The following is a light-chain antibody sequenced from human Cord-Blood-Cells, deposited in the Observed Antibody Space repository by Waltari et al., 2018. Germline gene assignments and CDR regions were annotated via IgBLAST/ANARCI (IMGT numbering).Light chain of an antibody. CDR1: SRGVGGYNY. CDR2: VVS. Sequence: QFALTQPRSASGPPGQSVTIPCTGTSRGVGGYNYVSWYQQHPRTAPTLMIYVVSKRPSRAPARFSGAKSSHTASLTLSGPQAEDEAEDDCCSYAGSYTFWVFGGGTKLTVL. V-gene: IGLV2-11*01. CDR3: CSYAGSYTFWV. J-gene: IGLJ3*02.